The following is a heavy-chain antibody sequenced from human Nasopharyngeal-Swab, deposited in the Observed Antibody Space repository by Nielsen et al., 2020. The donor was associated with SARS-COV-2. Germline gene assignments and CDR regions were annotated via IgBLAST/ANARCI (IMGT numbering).Heavy chain of an antibody. Sequence: VRQAPGKGLEWVSSISSSSSYIYYADSVKGRFTISRDNAKNSLYLQMNSLRAEDTAVYYCARDADSGSYAPVGMDVWGQGTTVTVSS. D-gene: IGHD1-26*01. CDR2: ISSSSSYI. V-gene: IGHV3-21*01. CDR3: ARDADSGSYAPVGMDV. J-gene: IGHJ6*02.